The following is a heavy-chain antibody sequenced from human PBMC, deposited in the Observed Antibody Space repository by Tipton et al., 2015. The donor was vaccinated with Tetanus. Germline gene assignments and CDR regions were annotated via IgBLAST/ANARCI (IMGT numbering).Heavy chain of an antibody. V-gene: IGHV4-34*01. CDR3: AREKYYCSGGSCYFDY. D-gene: IGHD2-15*01. CDR1: GGSFSGYY. CDR2: INHSGST. Sequence: TLSLTCAVYGGSFSGYYWSWIRQPPGKGLEWIGEINHSGSTNYNPSLKSRVTISVDTSKNQFSLKLSSVTAADTAAYYCAREKYYCSGGSCYFDYWGQGTLVTVSS. J-gene: IGHJ4*02.